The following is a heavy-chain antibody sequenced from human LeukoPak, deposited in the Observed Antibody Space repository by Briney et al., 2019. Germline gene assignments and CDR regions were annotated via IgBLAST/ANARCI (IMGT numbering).Heavy chain of an antibody. D-gene: IGHD2-8*01. Sequence: GGSLRLSCAASGFGFSSYRMNWVRQAPGKGLEWVSSVNNSGDYIHYADSVKGRFTISRDNSKNSLYLQMNSLRAEDTAVCYCARALIGYYFDYWGQGTLVTVSS. CDR3: ARALIGYYFDY. V-gene: IGHV3-21*06. CDR2: VNNSGDYI. CDR1: GFGFSSYR. J-gene: IGHJ4*02.